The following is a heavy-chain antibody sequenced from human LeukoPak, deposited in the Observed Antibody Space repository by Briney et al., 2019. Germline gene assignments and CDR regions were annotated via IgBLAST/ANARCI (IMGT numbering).Heavy chain of an antibody. CDR3: ATRGPITYYYDSSGYYWFDP. D-gene: IGHD3-22*01. CDR1: GGSISSSSYY. J-gene: IGHJ5*02. Sequence: LSLTCTVSGGSISSSSYYWGWVRQAPGKGLEWVAVISYDGSNKYYADSVKGRFTISRDNSKNTLYLQMNSLRAEDTAVYYCATRGPITYYYDSSGYYWFDPWGQGTLVTVSS. V-gene: IGHV3-30*03. CDR2: ISYDGSNK.